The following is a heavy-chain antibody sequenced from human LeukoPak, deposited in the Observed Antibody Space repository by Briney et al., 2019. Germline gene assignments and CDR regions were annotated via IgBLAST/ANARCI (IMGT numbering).Heavy chain of an antibody. V-gene: IGHV4-39*01. Sequence: SETLSLTCTVSGGSISSSSYYWGWIRQPPGTGLEWIGSIYYSGSTYYNPSLKSRVTISVDTSKNQFSLKLSSVTAADTAVYYCARPPVGCTNGVCDRDYYYGRDVWGQGPRSPSP. CDR2: IYYSGST. D-gene: IGHD2-8*01. J-gene: IGHJ6*02. CDR3: ARPPVGCTNGVCDRDYYYGRDV. CDR1: GGSISSSSYY.